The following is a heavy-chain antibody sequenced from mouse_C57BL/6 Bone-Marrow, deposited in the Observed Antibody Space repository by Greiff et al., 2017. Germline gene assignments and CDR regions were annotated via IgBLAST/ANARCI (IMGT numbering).Heavy chain of an antibody. V-gene: IGHV5-2*01. CDR3: ARTDSNDPDGY. Sequence: EVKLMESGGGLVQPGESLKLSCESNEYEFPSHDMSWVRKTPEKRLELVAAINSDGGSTYYPDTMERRFIISRDNTNKTLYLQMSSLRSEDTALYYCARTDSNDPDGYWGQGTTLTVSS. D-gene: IGHD2-12*01. CDR1: EYEFPSHD. J-gene: IGHJ2*01. CDR2: INSDGGST.